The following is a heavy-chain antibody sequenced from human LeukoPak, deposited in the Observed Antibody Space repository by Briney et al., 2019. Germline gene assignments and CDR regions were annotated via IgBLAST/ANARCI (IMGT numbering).Heavy chain of an antibody. V-gene: IGHV1-69*05. J-gene: IGHJ4*02. Sequence: ASVKASCKASGGTFSSYAISWVRQAPGQGLEWMGGIIPIFGTANYAQKFQGRVTITTDESTSTAYMELSSLRSEDTAVYYCARPQYYYDSSGYYPRYYFDYWGQGTLVTVSS. CDR2: IIPIFGTA. D-gene: IGHD3-22*01. CDR1: GGTFSSYA. CDR3: ARPQYYYDSSGYYPRYYFDY.